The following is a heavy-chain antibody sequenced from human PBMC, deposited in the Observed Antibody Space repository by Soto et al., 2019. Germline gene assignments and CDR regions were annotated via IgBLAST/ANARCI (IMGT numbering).Heavy chain of an antibody. CDR2: MNPSTGNS. CDR1: GYTFTSYG. V-gene: IGHV1-8*01. J-gene: IGHJ4*02. D-gene: IGHD1-1*01. Sequence: ASVKVSCKASGYTFTSYGIYWVRQATGQGLEWMGWMNPSTGNSGYAQKFQGRVTMTSDTSISTAHMELSGLRSEDTAVYYCARRAETNGWNGFGADKYYFDFWGQGTLVTVSS. CDR3: ARRAETNGWNGFGADKYYFDF.